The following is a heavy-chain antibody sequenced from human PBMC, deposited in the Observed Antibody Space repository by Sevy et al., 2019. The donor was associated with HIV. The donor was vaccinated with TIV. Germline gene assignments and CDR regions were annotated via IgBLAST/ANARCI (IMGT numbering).Heavy chain of an antibody. CDR3: VRAKDYGEPLHSFFDP. D-gene: IGHD4-17*01. CDR2: MNPSSGIT. J-gene: IGHJ2*01. Sequence: ASVKVSCKASGYTFINYDLNWVRQASGQGLEWLGWMNPSSGITGYSQKFQGRVTITRNSSIRTAYMELTSLRSEDTAIYYCVRAKDYGEPLHSFFDPWGRGTLVTVSS. CDR1: GYTFINYD. V-gene: IGHV1-8*02.